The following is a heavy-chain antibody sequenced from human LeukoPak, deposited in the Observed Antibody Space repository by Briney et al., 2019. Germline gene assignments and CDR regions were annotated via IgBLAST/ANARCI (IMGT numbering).Heavy chain of an antibody. V-gene: IGHV3-73*01. D-gene: IGHD6-19*01. CDR2: IRSKANSYAT. CDR1: GFTFSGSA. J-gene: IGHJ4*02. Sequence: GGSLRLSCAASGFTFSGSAMHWVRQASGKGLEWVGRIRSKANSYATAYAASVKGRFTISRDDSKNTAYLQMNSLKTEDTAVYYCTRGIGSGWYGVDYWGQGTLVTVSS. CDR3: TRGIGSGWYGVDY.